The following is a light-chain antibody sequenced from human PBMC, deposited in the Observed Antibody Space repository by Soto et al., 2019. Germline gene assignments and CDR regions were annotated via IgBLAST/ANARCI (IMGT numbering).Light chain of an antibody. CDR2: DVN. CDR3: SSYTSISTHV. Sequence: QSALTQPASVSGSPGQSITISCTGTSSDVGGYNLVSWYQQHPGKVPKLMIFDVNSRPSGVSDRFSGSKSGNTASLTISGLQAEDEGDYYCSSYTSISTHVFGSGTKVTVL. V-gene: IGLV2-14*03. CDR1: SSDVGGYNL. J-gene: IGLJ1*01.